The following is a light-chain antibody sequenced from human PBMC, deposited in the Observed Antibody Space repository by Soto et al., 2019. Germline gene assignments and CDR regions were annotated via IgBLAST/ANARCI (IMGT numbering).Light chain of an antibody. V-gene: IGKV3-20*01. Sequence: EIVLTQSPGTLSLSPGERATLSCRASQSVSSSSLAWYQQKPGQAPRLLMYGASSRVTGIPDRFSGSGSGTDFTLRISRLEPEDFAVYYCQQYGSSPLTFGQGTKVEIK. CDR3: QQYGSSPLT. J-gene: IGKJ1*01. CDR1: QSVSSSS. CDR2: GAS.